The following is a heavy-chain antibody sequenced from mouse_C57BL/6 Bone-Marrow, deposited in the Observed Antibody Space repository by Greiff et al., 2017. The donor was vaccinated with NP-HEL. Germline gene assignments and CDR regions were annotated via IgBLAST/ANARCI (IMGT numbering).Heavy chain of an antibody. J-gene: IGHJ2*01. D-gene: IGHD1-1*02. CDR3: ARGGVPHFDD. CDR1: GFTFSDYG. CDR2: ISSGSSTI. V-gene: IGHV5-17*01. Sequence: EVKLMESGGGLVKPGGSLKLSCAASGFTFSDYGMHWVRQAPEKGLEWVAYISSGSSTIYYADTVKGRFTISRDNAKNTLFLQMTSLRSEETAMYCCARGGVPHFDDWGQGTTLTVSS.